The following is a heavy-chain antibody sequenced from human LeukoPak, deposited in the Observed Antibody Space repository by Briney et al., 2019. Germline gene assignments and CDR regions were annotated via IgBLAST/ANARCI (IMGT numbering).Heavy chain of an antibody. V-gene: IGHV3-7*01. CDR3: ARDVLLWFGELANDAFDI. CDR1: GFTFSSYW. CDR2: IKQDGSEK. Sequence: PGRSLRLSCAASGFTFSSYWMSWVRQAPGKGLEWVANIKQDGSEKYYVDSVKGRFTISRDNAKNSLYLQMNSLRAEDTAVYYCARDVLLWFGELANDAFDIWGQGTMVTVSS. D-gene: IGHD3-10*01. J-gene: IGHJ3*02.